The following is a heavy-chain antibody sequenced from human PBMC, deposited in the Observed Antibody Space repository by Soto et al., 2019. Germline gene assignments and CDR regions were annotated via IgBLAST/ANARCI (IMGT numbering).Heavy chain of an antibody. V-gene: IGHV1-69*13. CDR1: GGTFSSYA. CDR3: ARDRLYCSGGSCIGYFDY. D-gene: IGHD2-15*01. CDR2: IIPIFGTA. J-gene: IGHJ4*02. Sequence: SVKVSCKASGGTFSSYAISWVRQAPGQGLEWMGGIIPIFGTASYAQKFQGRVTITADESTSTAYMELSSLRSEDTAVYYCARDRLYCSGGSCIGYFDYWGQGTLVTVSS.